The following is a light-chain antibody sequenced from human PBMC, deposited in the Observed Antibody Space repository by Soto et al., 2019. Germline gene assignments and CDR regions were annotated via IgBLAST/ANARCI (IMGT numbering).Light chain of an antibody. V-gene: IGKV3-11*01. CDR2: DAS. CDR3: QQRSNWTPTWT. Sequence: EIVLTQSPATLSLSPGERATLSCRASQSVSSYLAWYQQKPGKAPRLLIYDASNRATGIPARFSGSGSGTDFTLTISSIEPEDFEVYYCQQRSNWTPTWTFGQGTKVEIK. J-gene: IGKJ1*01. CDR1: QSVSSY.